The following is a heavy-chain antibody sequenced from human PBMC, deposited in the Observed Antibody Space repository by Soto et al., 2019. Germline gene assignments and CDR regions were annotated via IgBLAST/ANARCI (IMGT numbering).Heavy chain of an antibody. CDR3: ARAWGGYNYHFVSYFDS. Sequence: ASVKVSCKASGYTFTGYYMHWVRQAPGQGLEWMGWINPNSGGTNYAQKFQGWVTMTRDTSISTAYMELSSVTAADTAVYYCARAWGGYNYHFVSYFDSWGQGTLVTVSS. J-gene: IGHJ4*02. V-gene: IGHV1-2*04. D-gene: IGHD5-18*01. CDR1: GYTFTGYY. CDR2: INPNSGGT.